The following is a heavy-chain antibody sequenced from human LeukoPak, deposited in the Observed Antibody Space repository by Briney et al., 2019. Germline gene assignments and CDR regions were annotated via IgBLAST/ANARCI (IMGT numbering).Heavy chain of an antibody. V-gene: IGHV4-39*07. Sequence: PSETLSLTCTDSGGSISSSSYYWGWIRQPPGKGLEWIGSIYYSGSTYYNPSLKSRVTISVDTSKSQFSLKLSSVTAADTAVYYCANYPARVVVVAATWIDYWGQGTLVTVSS. CDR1: GGSISSSSYY. CDR3: ANYPARVVVVAATWIDY. J-gene: IGHJ4*02. D-gene: IGHD2-15*01. CDR2: IYYSGST.